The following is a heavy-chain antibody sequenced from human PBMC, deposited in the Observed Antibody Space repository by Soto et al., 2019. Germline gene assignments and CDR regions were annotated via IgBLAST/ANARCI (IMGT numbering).Heavy chain of an antibody. CDR2: IYYSGST. CDR1: GGSISSGDYY. J-gene: IGHJ5*02. Sequence: PSEPLSLTCTVSGGSISSGDYYWSWIRQPPGKGLEWIGYIYYSGSTFYNPSLKNRVTISLDTSKIQFSLKLSSVTAADTAVYYCVREGGHNWFDPWGQRTLVTVSS. V-gene: IGHV4-30-4*01. CDR3: VREGGHNWFDP. D-gene: IGHD3-16*01.